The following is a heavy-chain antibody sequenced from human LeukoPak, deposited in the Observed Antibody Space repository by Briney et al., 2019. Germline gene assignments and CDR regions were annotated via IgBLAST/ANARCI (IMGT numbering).Heavy chain of an antibody. J-gene: IGHJ3*02. CDR3: ARERSSDFTFNDAFDI. D-gene: IGHD2/OR15-2a*01. V-gene: IGHV3-48*03. CDR2: ISSSGRAI. Sequence: WGSLRLSCAAYGFTFSSYEMNWVRQAPGKGLEWVSYISSSGRAIHYADSVKGRFTISRDNAKNSLYLQMNSLRAEDTAVYYCARERSSDFTFNDAFDIWGPGTVATVSS. CDR1: GFTFSSYE.